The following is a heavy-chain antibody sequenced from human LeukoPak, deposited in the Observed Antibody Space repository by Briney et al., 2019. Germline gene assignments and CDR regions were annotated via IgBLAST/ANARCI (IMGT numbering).Heavy chain of an antibody. CDR1: GDSVSSNSAA. Sequence: SQTLSLTCAISGDSVSSNSAAWNWIRQSPSRGLEWLGRTYYRSKWYNDYAVSVKSRITINPDTSKNQFSLHLNSVTLEDTAVYYCARDYYGSGSYSQGLDFWGQGTLVTVSS. CDR3: ARDYYGSGSYSQGLDF. J-gene: IGHJ4*02. CDR2: TYYRSKWYN. D-gene: IGHD3-10*01. V-gene: IGHV6-1*01.